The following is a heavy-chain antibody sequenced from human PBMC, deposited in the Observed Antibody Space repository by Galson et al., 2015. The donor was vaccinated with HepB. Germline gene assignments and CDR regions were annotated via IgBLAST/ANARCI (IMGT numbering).Heavy chain of an antibody. D-gene: IGHD2-8*02. CDR3: ARDRAYCTGASRCYVEYYHFYYYMDL. J-gene: IGHJ6*03. CDR1: GYTFIGYY. Sequence: SVKVSCKASGYTFIGYYMHWVRQAPGQGLEWMGRINPNSGDTNYAQKFQGRVTMTRDTSISTAYMELSRLRSDDTAVYYCARDRAYCTGASRCYVEYYHFYYYMDLWGKGTTVTVSS. CDR2: INPNSGDT. V-gene: IGHV1-2*06.